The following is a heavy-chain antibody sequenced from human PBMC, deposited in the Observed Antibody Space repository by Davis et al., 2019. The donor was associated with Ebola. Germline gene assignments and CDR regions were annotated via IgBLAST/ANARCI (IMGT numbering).Heavy chain of an antibody. Sequence: PGGSLRLSCKGSGYSFTSYWIGWVRQMPGKGLEWMGIIYPGDSDPRYSPSFQGQVTIAADKSLSTAYLQWSSLKASDTAMYYCARQGYYYYGMDVWGQGTTVTVSS. CDR3: ARQGYYYYGMDV. CDR1: GYSFTSYW. V-gene: IGHV5-51*01. CDR2: IYPGDSDP. J-gene: IGHJ6*02.